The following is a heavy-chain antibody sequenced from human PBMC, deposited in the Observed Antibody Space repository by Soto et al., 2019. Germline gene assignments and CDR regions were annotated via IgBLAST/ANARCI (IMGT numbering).Heavy chain of an antibody. CDR1: GFTFSSYG. CDR2: IWYDGSNK. D-gene: IGHD2-2*01. J-gene: IGHJ4*02. Sequence: PGGSLRLSCAASGFTFSSYGMHWVRQAPGKGLEWVAVIWYDGSNKYYADSVKGRFTISRDNSENSLYLQMNSLRAEDTAVYYCARNIPGATSPFEYWGQGTRVTVSS. V-gene: IGHV3-33*01. CDR3: ARNIPGATSPFEY.